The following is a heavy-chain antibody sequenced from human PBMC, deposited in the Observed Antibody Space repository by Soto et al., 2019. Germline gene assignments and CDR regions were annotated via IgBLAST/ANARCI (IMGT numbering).Heavy chain of an antibody. J-gene: IGHJ4*02. CDR2: IYYSGST. Sequence: SETLSLTCTVSGGSISSSSYYWGWIRQPPGKGLEWIGSIYYSGSTYYNPSLKSRVTISVDTSKNQFSLKLSSVTAADTAVYYCARDYYGSGTYRAGYWGQGTLVTVSS. CDR3: ARDYYGSGTYRAGY. V-gene: IGHV4-39*01. CDR1: GGSISSSSYY. D-gene: IGHD3-10*01.